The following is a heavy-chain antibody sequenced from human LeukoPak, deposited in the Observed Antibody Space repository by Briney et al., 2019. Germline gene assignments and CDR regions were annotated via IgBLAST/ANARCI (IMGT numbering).Heavy chain of an antibody. CDR2: IYYSGST. CDR3: ARDPYGDYHFDY. Sequence: SETLSLTCTVSGGSISSYYWSWIRQPPGKGLEWIGYIYYSGSTNYNPSLKSRVTISVDTSKNQFSLKLSSVTAADTAVYYCARDPYGDYHFDYWGQGTLVTVSS. J-gene: IGHJ4*01. D-gene: IGHD4-17*01. CDR1: GGSISSYY. V-gene: IGHV4-59*01.